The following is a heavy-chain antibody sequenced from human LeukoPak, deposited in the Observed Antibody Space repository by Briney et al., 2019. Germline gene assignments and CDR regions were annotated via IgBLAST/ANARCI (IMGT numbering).Heavy chain of an antibody. CDR2: IRYDGSNK. CDR3: AKERGSGSSLDY. Sequence: PGGSLRLSCAASGFTFSTMHWVRQAPGKGLEWVAFIRYDGSNKYYADSVKGRFTISRDNFKNTLYLQMNSLRAEDTAVYYCAKERGSGSSLDYWGQGTLVTVSS. D-gene: IGHD3-10*01. V-gene: IGHV3-30*02. J-gene: IGHJ4*02. CDR1: GFTFST.